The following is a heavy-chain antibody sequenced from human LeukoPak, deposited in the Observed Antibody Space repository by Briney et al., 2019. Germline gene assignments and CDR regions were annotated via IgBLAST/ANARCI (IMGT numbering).Heavy chain of an antibody. Sequence: GGSLRLSCAASGFTFSSYAMYWVRQAPGEGLEWVSFEPYDGSNKYYADSVKGRFTISRDNSKNTLYLQMNSLRPEDTALYYCVKGIGNWANMDVWGKGTTVTISS. CDR2: EPYDGSNK. J-gene: IGHJ6*03. V-gene: IGHV3-30*02. CDR3: VKGIGNWANMDV. CDR1: GFTFSSYA. D-gene: IGHD7-27*01.